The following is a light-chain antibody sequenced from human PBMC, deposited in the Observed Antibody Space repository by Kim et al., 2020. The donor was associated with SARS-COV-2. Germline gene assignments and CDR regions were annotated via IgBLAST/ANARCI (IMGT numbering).Light chain of an antibody. Sequence: PGGTGTLPCASSTGAVTRAHHANGFQQKPGQAPRSLIHRTSNRHSWTPARFAGSLLGDKAALTLSRVQPEDEADYYCLLNYGGPWVFGGGTQLTVL. CDR3: LLNYGGPWV. CDR2: RTS. V-gene: IGLV7-43*01. CDR1: TGAVTRAHH. J-gene: IGLJ3*02.